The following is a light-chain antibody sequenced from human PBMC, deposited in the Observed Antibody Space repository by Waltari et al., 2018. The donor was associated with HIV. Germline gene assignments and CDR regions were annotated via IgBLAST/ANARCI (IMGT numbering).Light chain of an antibody. J-gene: IGKJ2*03. CDR2: DAS. Sequence: DTQMTQSPSSLSASLGDRVTITCQASQDITKYLNWYIQKPGKAPKLLIYDASRLEPGVPSRFSGSGSGAEFSFTISSLQPEDIGTYYCQQYDNLPYSFGQGTKVDIK. CDR1: QDITKY. V-gene: IGKV1-33*01. CDR3: QQYDNLPYS.